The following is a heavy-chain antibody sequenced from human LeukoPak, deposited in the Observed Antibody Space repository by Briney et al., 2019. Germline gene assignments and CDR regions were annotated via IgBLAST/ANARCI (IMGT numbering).Heavy chain of an antibody. CDR1: GFTFSDYY. CDR3: ARDFELLHPFDY. V-gene: IGHV3-11*01. J-gene: IGHJ4*02. D-gene: IGHD2-15*01. CDR2: ISSSGSTI. Sequence: AGGSLRLSCAASGFTFSDYYMSWIRQAPGKGLEWASYISSSGSTIYYADSVKGRFTISRDNAKNSLYLQMNSLRAEDTAVYYCARDFELLHPFDYWGQGTLVTGSS.